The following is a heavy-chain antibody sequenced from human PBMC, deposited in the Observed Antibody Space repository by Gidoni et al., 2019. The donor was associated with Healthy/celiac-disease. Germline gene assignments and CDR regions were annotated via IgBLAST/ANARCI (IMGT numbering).Heavy chain of an antibody. V-gene: IGHV3-30*02. J-gene: IGHJ4*02. CDR2: IRYDGSNK. CDR1: GFTFSSYG. D-gene: IGHD2-21*02. CDR3: VTYCGGDCSGADY. Sequence: QVQLVESGGGVVQPGGSLRLSCAASGFTFSSYGMHWVRQAPGKGLEWVAFIRYDGSNKYYADSVKGRFTISRDNSKNTLYLQMNSLRAEDTAVYYCVTYCGGDCSGADYWGQGTLVTVSS.